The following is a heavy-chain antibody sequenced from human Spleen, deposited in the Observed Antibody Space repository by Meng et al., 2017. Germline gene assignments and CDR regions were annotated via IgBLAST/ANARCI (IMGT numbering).Heavy chain of an antibody. V-gene: IGHV4-39*01. CDR1: GGSISTSGYY. D-gene: IGHD6-19*01. Sequence: QPQLQESGSGLVKLSEALSLTWSVSGGSISTSGYYWGWIRQPPGKGLEWIGSIGHSGFTYYTPSLKSRITVSIDTSKNQFSLRLASVTAADTAVYYCVRSSGWVRTGFDPWGQGTLVTVSS. J-gene: IGHJ5*02. CDR2: IGHSGFT. CDR3: VRSSGWVRTGFDP.